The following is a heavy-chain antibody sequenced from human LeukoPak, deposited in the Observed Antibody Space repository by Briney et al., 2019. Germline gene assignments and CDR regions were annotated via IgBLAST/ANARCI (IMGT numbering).Heavy chain of an antibody. V-gene: IGHV4-38-2*01. CDR3: ARQGGGRITIFGVVIPFDY. CDR2: IYHSGST. J-gene: IGHJ4*02. D-gene: IGHD3-3*01. CDR1: GYSISSGYY. Sequence: PSETLSLTCAVSGYSISSGYYWGWIRQPPGKGLEWIGSIYHSGSTYYNPSLKSRVTISVDTSKNQFSLKLSSVTAADTAVYYCARQGGGRITIFGVVIPFDYWGQGTLVTVFS.